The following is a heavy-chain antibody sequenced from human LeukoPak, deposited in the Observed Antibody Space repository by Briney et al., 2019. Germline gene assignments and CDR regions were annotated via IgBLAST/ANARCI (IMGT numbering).Heavy chain of an antibody. V-gene: IGHV3-9*01. Sequence: GGSLRLSCAASGFTFDDYAMHWVRQAPGKGLEWVSGTSWNSGSIGYADSVKGRFTISRDNAKNSLYLQMNSLRAEDAALYYCAKATGGSYYDDWFDPWGQGTLVTVSS. J-gene: IGHJ5*02. CDR1: GFTFDDYA. CDR2: TSWNSGSI. D-gene: IGHD1-26*01. CDR3: AKATGGSYYDDWFDP.